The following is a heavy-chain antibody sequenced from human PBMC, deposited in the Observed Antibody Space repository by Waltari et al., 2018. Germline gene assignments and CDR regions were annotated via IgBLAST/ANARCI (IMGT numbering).Heavy chain of an antibody. CDR3: ARDGPNGPDY. J-gene: IGHJ4*02. V-gene: IGHV3-21*01. CDR1: GFTFSSYS. CDR2: SSSSSSYI. D-gene: IGHD2-8*01. Sequence: EVQLVESGGGLVKPGGSLRLSCAASGFTFSSYSMNWVRQAPGKGLGWVSSSSSSSSYIYYADSVKGRFTISRDNAKNSLYLQMNSLRAEDTAVYYCARDGPNGPDYWGQGTLVTVSS.